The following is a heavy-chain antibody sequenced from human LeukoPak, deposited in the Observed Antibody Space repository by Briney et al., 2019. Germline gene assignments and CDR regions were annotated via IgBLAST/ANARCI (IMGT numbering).Heavy chain of an antibody. J-gene: IGHJ6*02. Sequence: GASVKVSCKASGYTFTIYDINWVRQATGQGLEWMGWMNPNSGNTGYAQKFQGRVTMTRNTSISTAYMELSSLRSEDTAVYYCARVYDFWSGYYKVPLYYYGMDVWGQGTTVTVSS. D-gene: IGHD3-3*01. CDR2: MNPNSGNT. V-gene: IGHV1-8*01. CDR3: ARVYDFWSGYYKVPLYYYGMDV. CDR1: GYTFTIYD.